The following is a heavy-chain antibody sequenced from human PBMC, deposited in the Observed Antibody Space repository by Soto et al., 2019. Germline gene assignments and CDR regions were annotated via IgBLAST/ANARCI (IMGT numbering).Heavy chain of an antibody. CDR2: ISGSGGST. D-gene: IGHD2-2*01. J-gene: IGHJ6*03. V-gene: IGHV3-23*01. CDR3: AKGGHCSSTSCTLYYYYYYMDV. CDR1: GFTFSSYA. Sequence: GGSLRLSCAASGFTFSSYAMSWVRQAPGKGLEWVSAISGSGGSTYYADSVKGRFTISRDNSKNTLYLQMNSLRAEDTAVYYCAKGGHCSSTSCTLYYYYYYMDVWGKGTTVTVSS.